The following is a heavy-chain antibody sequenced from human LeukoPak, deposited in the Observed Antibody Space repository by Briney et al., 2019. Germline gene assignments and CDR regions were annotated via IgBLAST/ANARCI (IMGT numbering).Heavy chain of an antibody. CDR1: GGSISSYY. Sequence: PSETLSLTCTVSGGSISSYYWSWIRQPPGKGLEWIGYIYYSGSTNYNPSLKSRVTISVDTSKNQFSLKLSSVTAADTAVYYCVRVRVGGIDYWGQGTLVTVSS. J-gene: IGHJ4*02. D-gene: IGHD1-26*01. CDR3: VRVRVGGIDY. V-gene: IGHV4-59*01. CDR2: IYYSGST.